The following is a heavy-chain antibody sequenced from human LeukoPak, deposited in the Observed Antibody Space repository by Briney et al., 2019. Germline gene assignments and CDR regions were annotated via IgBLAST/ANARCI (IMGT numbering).Heavy chain of an antibody. CDR1: GGSISSYY. V-gene: IGHV4-4*07. CDR2: IYTSGST. Sequence: PSETLSLTCTVSGGSISSYYWSWIRQPAGKGLEWIARIYTSGSTNYNPSLKGRVTMSVDTSKNQFSLKLSSVTAADTAVYYCARDYCSSTSCSWGYYYGMDVWGQGTTVTVSS. CDR3: ARDYCSSTSCSWGYYYGMDV. D-gene: IGHD2-2*01. J-gene: IGHJ6*02.